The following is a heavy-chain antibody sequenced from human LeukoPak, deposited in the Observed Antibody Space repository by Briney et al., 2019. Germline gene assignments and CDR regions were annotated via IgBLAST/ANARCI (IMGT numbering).Heavy chain of an antibody. Sequence: GGSLRLSCAASGFTFSSYSMNWVRQAPGKGLEWVSYISSSSTIYYADSVKGRFAISRDNAKNSLYLQMNSLRAEDTAVYYCARGPYGRGTFDYWGQGTLVTVSS. V-gene: IGHV3-48*01. CDR2: ISSSSTI. CDR1: GFTFSSYS. J-gene: IGHJ4*02. CDR3: ARGPYGRGTFDY. D-gene: IGHD1-26*01.